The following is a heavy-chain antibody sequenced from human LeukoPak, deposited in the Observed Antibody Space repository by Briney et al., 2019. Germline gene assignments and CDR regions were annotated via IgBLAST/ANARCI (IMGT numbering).Heavy chain of an antibody. V-gene: IGHV1-69*05. CDR3: ARHRAHWGPDY. CDR2: IIPIFATS. J-gene: IGHJ4*02. D-gene: IGHD7-27*01. CDR1: GGTFSSYA. Sequence: ASVKVSCKASGGTFSSYAISWVRQAPGQGLEWMGGIIPIFATSNYAQKFQGRVTITTDKSTTTAYMELSSLRSEDTAVYYCARHRAHWGPDYWGQGTLVTVSS.